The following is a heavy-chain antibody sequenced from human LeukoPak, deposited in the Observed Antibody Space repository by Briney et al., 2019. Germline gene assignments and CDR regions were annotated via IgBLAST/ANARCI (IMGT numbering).Heavy chain of an antibody. CDR2: FDPEDGET. CDR3: ATDPVGYCSGNGCNSVDY. Sequence: ASVKVSCKASGYTFTNYGINWVRQAPGKGLEWMGGFDPEDGETVYAQKFQGRLTMTEDTSTDTAYMELSSLRSNDTAVYYCATDPVGYCSGNGCNSVDYWGQGTLVTVSS. CDR1: GYTFTNYG. D-gene: IGHD2-15*01. V-gene: IGHV1-24*01. J-gene: IGHJ4*02.